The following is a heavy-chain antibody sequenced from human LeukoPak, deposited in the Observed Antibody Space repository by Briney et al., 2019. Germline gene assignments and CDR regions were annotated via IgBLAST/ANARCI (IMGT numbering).Heavy chain of an antibody. CDR3: AKERLGGNYGDYAVDY. Sequence: GGCLTLSCAIAGSTITSYATSSVRQTRGNGLEWVSLVRGKGDGTYYAPCVKGRFTISRDNSKKTLELHMDSLRAEDTAVYYCAKERLGGNYGDYAVDYWGQGTMVAVSS. J-gene: IGHJ4*02. CDR1: GSTITSYA. CDR2: VRGKGDGT. V-gene: IGHV3-23*01. D-gene: IGHD4-17*01.